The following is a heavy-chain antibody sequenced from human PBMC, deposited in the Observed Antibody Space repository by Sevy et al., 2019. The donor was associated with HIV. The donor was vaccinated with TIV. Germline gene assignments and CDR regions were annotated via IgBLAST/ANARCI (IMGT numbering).Heavy chain of an antibody. V-gene: IGHV4-34*01. CDR2: INHSGST. J-gene: IGHJ4*02. Sequence: SETLSLTCAVYGGSFSGYYWSWIRQPPGKGLEWIGEINHSGSTNYNPSLKSRVTISVDTSKNQFSLKLSSVTAADTAVYYCARLVLSGNYGSGSSYFDYWGQRTLVTVSS. D-gene: IGHD3-10*01. CDR3: ARLVLSGNYGSGSSYFDY. CDR1: GGSFSGYY.